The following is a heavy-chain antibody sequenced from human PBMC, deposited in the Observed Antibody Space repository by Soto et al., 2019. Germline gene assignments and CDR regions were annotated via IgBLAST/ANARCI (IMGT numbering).Heavy chain of an antibody. V-gene: IGHV3-30*04. CDR1: GFTFSSYA. CDR2: ISYDGRNK. D-gene: IGHD3-3*01. Sequence: QVQLVESGGGVVQPGTSLSLSCAASGFTFSSYAMHWVRQAPGKGLEWVAVISYDGRNKYYADSVKGRFTISRDDSKNTLFLQVNSLRAEDSAVYYCARETEDFWSGYHLALVGVDVWGQGTTVTVSS. J-gene: IGHJ6*02. CDR3: ARETEDFWSGYHLALVGVDV.